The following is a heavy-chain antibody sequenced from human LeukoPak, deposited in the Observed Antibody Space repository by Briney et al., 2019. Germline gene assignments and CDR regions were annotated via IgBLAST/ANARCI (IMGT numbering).Heavy chain of an antibody. CDR2: ISPSGGTT. CDR1: GYIFTNFY. D-gene: IGHD5-12*01. CDR3: ARHIDEYFDY. J-gene: IGHJ4*02. Sequence: ASVKVSCKASGYIFTNFYIHWVRLAPGQGPEWMGMISPSGGTTDYAQKFQGRGMMTRDTSTSTVYMELSSLRSEDTAVYYCARHIDEYFDYWGQGTLVTVSS. V-gene: IGHV1-46*01.